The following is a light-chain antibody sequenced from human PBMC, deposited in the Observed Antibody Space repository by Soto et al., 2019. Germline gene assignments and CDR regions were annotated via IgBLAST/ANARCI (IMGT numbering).Light chain of an antibody. V-gene: IGKV1-5*02. J-gene: IGKJ1*01. CDR2: HAS. CDR1: QSISNW. CDR3: QQYNSYS. Sequence: IKMTHSPPSLSASVGARVTTICRASQSISNWLAWYQQKPGTAPKLLIYHASTLESGVPSRFSGSGSGTEFTLTISSLQPDDFATYYCQQYNSYSFGQGTKVDIK.